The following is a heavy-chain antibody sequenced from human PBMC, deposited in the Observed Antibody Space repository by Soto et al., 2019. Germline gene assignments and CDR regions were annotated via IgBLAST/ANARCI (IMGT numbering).Heavy chain of an antibody. CDR2: IRSKANSYAT. J-gene: IGHJ6*02. Sequence: EGSLRVSCAVSGLTFSDSIIHRSRQASGKGLEWVGRIRSKANSYATTCAASVKGGFTISRDDSKNTAYLQMNSRETEDTAVYYCTTSYYYDSRGYLKYYIYGMDVWGQGTTVTVSS. D-gene: IGHD3-22*01. CDR1: GLTFSDSI. V-gene: IGHV3-73*01. CDR3: TTSYYYDSRGYLKYYIYGMDV.